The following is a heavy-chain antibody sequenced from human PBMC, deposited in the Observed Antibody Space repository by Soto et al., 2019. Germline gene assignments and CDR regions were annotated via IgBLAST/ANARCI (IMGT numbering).Heavy chain of an antibody. CDR3: ARCVGSSWYFEGPWFDP. J-gene: IGHJ5*02. V-gene: IGHV3-21*04. CDR2: ISSSSSYI. D-gene: IGHD6-13*01. CDR1: GFTFSSYS. Sequence: GGSLRLSCAASGFTFSSYSMNWVRQAPGKGLEWVSSISSSSSYIYYADSVKGRFTISRDSAKNSLYLQMNSLRAEDTAVYFCARCVGSSWYFEGPWFDPWGQGTLVTVSS.